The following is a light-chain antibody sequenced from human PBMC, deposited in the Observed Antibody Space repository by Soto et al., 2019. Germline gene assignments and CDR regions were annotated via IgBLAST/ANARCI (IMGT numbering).Light chain of an antibody. CDR3: QPYNNWPLT. CDR2: GAT. CDR1: QTVRDN. J-gene: IGKJ4*01. Sequence: EVVMTQSPASLSVSPGERATLSCRASQTVRDNLGWYQQKPGQPPRLLIYGATTRATGIPARFSGSGSGTEFTLTISSLQSEDFAVYYCQPYNNWPLTFGGGTKVDI. V-gene: IGKV3D-15*01.